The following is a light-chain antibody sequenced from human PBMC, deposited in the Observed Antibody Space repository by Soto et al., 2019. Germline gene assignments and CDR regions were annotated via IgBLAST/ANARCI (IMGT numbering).Light chain of an antibody. V-gene: IGKV1-39*01. J-gene: IGKJ1*01. Sequence: DIRMTQSPSSLSASVGDRGTIACRASQSIDTHLNWYQQHPGKAPNALIYEASNLQSGVPSRFSGSGSGTDFTLTLSGLQPDDSATYYCQQTYSPPATFGQGTKVEIK. CDR3: QQTYSPPAT. CDR2: EAS. CDR1: QSIDTH.